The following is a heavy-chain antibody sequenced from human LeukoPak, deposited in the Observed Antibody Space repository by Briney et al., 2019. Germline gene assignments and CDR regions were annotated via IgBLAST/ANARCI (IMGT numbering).Heavy chain of an antibody. Sequence: ASVTVSCKASAYTFTSYDINWVRQATGQGLEWMGWMNPNSGNTGYAQKFQGRVTITRNTSISTVYMELSRLRSDDTAVYYCARGYYDSGTGDYWGQGTLVTVSS. CDR2: MNPNSGNT. J-gene: IGHJ4*02. CDR3: ARGYYDSGTGDY. V-gene: IGHV1-8*03. CDR1: AYTFTSYD. D-gene: IGHD3-10*01.